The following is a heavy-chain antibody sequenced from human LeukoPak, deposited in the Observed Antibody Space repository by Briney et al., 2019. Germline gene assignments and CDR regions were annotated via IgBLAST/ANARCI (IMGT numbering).Heavy chain of an antibody. V-gene: IGHV4-30-2*01. J-gene: IGHJ6*03. CDR2: IYHSWTT. Sequence: SETLSLTCTVSGGSISSGDYYWSWTRQPPGKGLEWIGYIYHSWTTYYNPPLKSRVTISVDRSKNQFSPKLRSVTAAGTAVYYCARGNLGLGYMDVWGKGTTVTVSS. D-gene: IGHD3-16*01. CDR3: ARGNLGLGYMDV. CDR1: GGSISSGDYY.